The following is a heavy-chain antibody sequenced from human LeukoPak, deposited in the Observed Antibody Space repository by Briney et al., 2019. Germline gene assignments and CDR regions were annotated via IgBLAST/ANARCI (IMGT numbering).Heavy chain of an antibody. CDR2: ISSSGSTI. D-gene: IGHD5-18*01. CDR3: ASSYAGGYSYGWYYFDY. CDR1: GFTFSSYE. Sequence: TGGSLRLSCAASGFTFSSYEMNWVRQAPGKGLEWVSYISSSGSTIYYADSVKGRFTIARENAKNSLYLQMNSLRAEDTAGYYRASSYAGGYSYGWYYFDYWGQGNLVTVSS. J-gene: IGHJ4*02. V-gene: IGHV3-48*03.